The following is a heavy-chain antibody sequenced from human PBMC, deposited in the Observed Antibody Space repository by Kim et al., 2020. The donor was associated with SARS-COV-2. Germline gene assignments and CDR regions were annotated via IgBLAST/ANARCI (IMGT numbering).Heavy chain of an antibody. CDR1: GYTFTAYY. D-gene: IGHD1-26*01. J-gene: IGHJ5*02. CDR3: AKQSKIVGADNCFDP. CDR2: IYPGDSDA. Sequence: GESLKISCKASGYTFTAYYIAWVRQRPGKGLEWMGIIYPGDSDARYSPSFEGQVTMSVDKSIRTAYLHWGSLKAPDTAIYYCAKQSKIVGADNCFDPWGQGTLVTVSS. V-gene: IGHV5-51*01.